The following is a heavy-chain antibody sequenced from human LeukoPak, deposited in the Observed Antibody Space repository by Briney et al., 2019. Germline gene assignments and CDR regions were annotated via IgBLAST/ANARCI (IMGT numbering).Heavy chain of an antibody. V-gene: IGHV3-30*03. CDR3: LYSSSSGDY. D-gene: IGHD6-13*01. CDR1: GFTFSSYG. J-gene: IGHJ4*02. Sequence: PGGSLRLSCAAPGFTFSSYGMHWVRQAPGKGLEWVAVISYDGSNKYYADSVKGRFTISRDNFKNTLYLQMNSLRAEDTAVYYCLYSSSSGDYWGQGTLVTVSS. CDR2: ISYDGSNK.